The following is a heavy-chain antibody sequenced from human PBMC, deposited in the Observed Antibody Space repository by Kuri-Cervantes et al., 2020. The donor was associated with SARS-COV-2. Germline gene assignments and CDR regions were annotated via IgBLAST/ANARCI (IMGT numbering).Heavy chain of an antibody. CDR2: ISASGAST. D-gene: IGHD6-19*01. CDR1: GFTFSSYA. CDR3: AKVGTSIAVSGRFDH. V-gene: IGHV3-23*01. Sequence: GGSLRLSCAASGFTFSSYAMSWVRQAPEKGLEWVSVISASGASTYYADSVKGRFTISRDNSKNTLYLQMNSLRAEDTAVYYCAKVGTSIAVSGRFDHWGQGTLVTVSS. J-gene: IGHJ4*02.